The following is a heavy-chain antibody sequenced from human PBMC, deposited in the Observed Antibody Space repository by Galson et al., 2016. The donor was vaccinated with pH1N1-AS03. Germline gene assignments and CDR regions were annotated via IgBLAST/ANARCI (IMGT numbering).Heavy chain of an antibody. D-gene: IGHD2/OR15-2a*01. V-gene: IGHV1-69*13. J-gene: IGHJ4*02. Sequence: SVKVSCKASAGTFATFAVSWVRQARGQGLEWMGGVIPLSGTTNYAQKFQGRVTITADDSTGTAYMELSSPRSDDTAVYYCASDRYRDTSTDFYESAYWGQGTLVTVSS. CDR3: ASDRYRDTSTDFYESAY. CDR2: VIPLSGTT. CDR1: AGTFATFA.